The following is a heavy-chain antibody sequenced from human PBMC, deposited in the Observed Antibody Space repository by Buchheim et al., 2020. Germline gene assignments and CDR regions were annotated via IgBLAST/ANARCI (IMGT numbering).Heavy chain of an antibody. D-gene: IGHD3-10*01. Sequence: EVQLVESGGGLVQPGGSLRLSCAASGFTFSSYWMSWVRQAPGKGLEWVANIKQDGSEKYYVDSVKGRFTISRDNAKHSLYLKMNSLRADDTAVYYCARDVLLWFRELSMFDYWGQGTL. CDR2: IKQDGSEK. J-gene: IGHJ4*02. CDR1: GFTFSSYW. CDR3: ARDVLLWFRELSMFDY. V-gene: IGHV3-7*01.